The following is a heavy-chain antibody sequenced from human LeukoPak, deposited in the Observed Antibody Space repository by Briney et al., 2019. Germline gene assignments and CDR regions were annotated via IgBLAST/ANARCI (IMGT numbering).Heavy chain of an antibody. J-gene: IGHJ4*02. CDR3: AKLGISDGIDY. V-gene: IGHV3-23*01. D-gene: IGHD1-14*01. Sequence: GGSLRLSCAASGFTFNSHAMTWVRQAPGKGLEWGSSITGSGGSTFYAASVKGRFTISRDNSKNTLYLQMNSLRAEDTAVYYCAKLGISDGIDYWGQGTLVTVSS. CDR2: ITGSGGST. CDR1: GFTFNSHA.